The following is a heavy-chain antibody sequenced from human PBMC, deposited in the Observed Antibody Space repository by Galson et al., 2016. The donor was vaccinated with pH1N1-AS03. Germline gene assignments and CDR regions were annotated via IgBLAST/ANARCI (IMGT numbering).Heavy chain of an antibody. CDR2: ISSFNGYT. J-gene: IGHJ6*02. CDR3: ARDAAYYYGMDV. V-gene: IGHV1-18*01. CDR1: GYTFTNYG. Sequence: SVKVSCKASGYTFTNYGVSWVRQAPGQGLEWMGGISSFNGYTTYAQKLQDRVTMTRDTSTSTAYIELRSLRSDDTAVYFCARDAAYYYGMDVWGQGTTVIVS. D-gene: IGHD6-25*01.